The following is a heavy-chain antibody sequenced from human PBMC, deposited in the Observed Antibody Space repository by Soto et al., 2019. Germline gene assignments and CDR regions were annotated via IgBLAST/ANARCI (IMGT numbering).Heavy chain of an antibody. Sequence: PGGSLRLSCAASRFTFSAYEMHWFRQAPWKGLEWVSYISTSGSTVYYADSVKGRFTVSRDNTRNSLYLQMDSLRDEDTALYYCVRSCGTTLCNGLAKRTFEYSGQRILVTVSS. D-gene: IGHD2-21*01. V-gene: IGHV3-48*03. CDR1: RFTFSAYE. CDR3: VRSCGTTLCNGLAKRTFEY. J-gene: IGHJ4*02. CDR2: ISTSGSTV.